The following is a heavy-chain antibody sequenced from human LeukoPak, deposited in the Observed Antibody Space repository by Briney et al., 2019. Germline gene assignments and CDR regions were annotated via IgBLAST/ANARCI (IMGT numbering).Heavy chain of an antibody. J-gene: IGHJ6*02. V-gene: IGHV3-23*01. CDR1: EFTFSSYA. Sequence: GGSLRLSCAASEFTFSSYAMQWVRQAPGKELEWVSGINVSGGSTWYADSVKGRFTISRDNSKNTLYLQMNSLRAEDTAVYYCAKYVSAKGPPYALDVWGQGTTVPVSS. D-gene: IGHD2/OR15-2a*01. CDR3: AKYVSAKGPPYALDV. CDR2: INVSGGST.